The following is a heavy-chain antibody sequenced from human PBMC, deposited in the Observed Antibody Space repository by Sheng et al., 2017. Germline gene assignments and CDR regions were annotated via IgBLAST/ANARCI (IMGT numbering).Heavy chain of an antibody. CDR3: ARALYDILTGYSLGY. CDR1: GFTFSSYA. D-gene: IGHD3-9*01. Sequence: QVQLVESGGGVVQPGRSLRLSCAASGFTFSSYAMHWVRQAPGKGLEWVAVISYDGSNKYYADSVKGRFTISRDNSKNTLYLQMNSLRAEDTAVYYCARALYDILTGYSLGYWGQGTLVTVSS. CDR2: ISYDGSNK. V-gene: IGHV3-30*04. J-gene: IGHJ4*02.